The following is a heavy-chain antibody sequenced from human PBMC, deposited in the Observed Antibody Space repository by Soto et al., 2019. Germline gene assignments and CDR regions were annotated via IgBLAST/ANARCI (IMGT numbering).Heavy chain of an antibody. Sequence: EVQLVESGEGLIQPGGSLKLSCAASGFTVGNNYMSWVRQAPGKGLEWVSLIYSTGTTKYADSVKGRFTVSRDNATNTLYLQMNSLRAEATAVYYCAKDGRGSGSHYNSFGYWGQGTLVTVSS. CDR3: AKDGRGSGSHYNSFGY. D-gene: IGHD3-10*01. CDR1: GFTVGNNY. V-gene: IGHV3-53*01. J-gene: IGHJ4*02. CDR2: IYSTGTT.